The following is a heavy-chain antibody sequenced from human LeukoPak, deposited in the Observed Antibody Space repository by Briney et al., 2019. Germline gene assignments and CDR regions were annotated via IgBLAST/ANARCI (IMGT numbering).Heavy chain of an antibody. D-gene: IGHD5-18*01. CDR1: GFTFDDYA. Sequence: GGSLRLSCAASGFTFDDYAMHWVRQAPGKGLEWVSGISWNSGSIGYADSVKGRFTISRDNAKNSLYLQMNSLRAEDTALYYCAKDSGYSYGSAGDYWGQGTLVTVSS. J-gene: IGHJ4*02. V-gene: IGHV3-9*01. CDR3: AKDSGYSYGSAGDY. CDR2: ISWNSGSI.